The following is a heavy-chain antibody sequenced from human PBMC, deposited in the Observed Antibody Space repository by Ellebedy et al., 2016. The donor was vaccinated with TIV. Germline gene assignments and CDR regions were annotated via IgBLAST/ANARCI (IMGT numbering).Heavy chain of an antibody. J-gene: IGHJ5*02. Sequence: GESLKISXAASGFTFSDYYMSWIRQAPGKGLEWVSYISSSGSTIYYADSVKGRFTISRDNAKNSLYLQMNSLRAEDTAVYYCAGDTSGWYPRPYFDPWGQGTLVTVSS. CDR3: AGDTSGWYPRPYFDP. D-gene: IGHD6-19*01. CDR1: GFTFSDYY. CDR2: ISSSGSTI. V-gene: IGHV3-11*01.